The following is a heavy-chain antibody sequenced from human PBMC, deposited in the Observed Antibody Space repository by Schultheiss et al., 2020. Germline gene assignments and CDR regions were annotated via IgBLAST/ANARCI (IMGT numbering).Heavy chain of an antibody. CDR2: VSTSGSNT. Sequence: GGSLRLSCAASGFTFSSYWMSWVRQAPDKGLVWVLAVSTSGSNTYYADSVKGRFTISRDNAKNSLYLQMNSLRAEDTAVYYCARGSLRYSGIDAFDIWGQGTMV. J-gene: IGHJ3*02. D-gene: IGHD5-12*01. V-gene: IGHV3-21*04. CDR1: GFTFSSYW. CDR3: ARGSLRYSGIDAFDI.